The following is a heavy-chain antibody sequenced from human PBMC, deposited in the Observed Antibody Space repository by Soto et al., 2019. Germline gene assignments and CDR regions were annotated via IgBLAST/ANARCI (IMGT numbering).Heavy chain of an antibody. CDR2: IKSKTDGGTT. V-gene: IGHV3-15*07. D-gene: IGHD1-26*01. Sequence: EVQLVESGGGLVEPGGSLRLSCAASGFNFINAWMHWVRQAPGKGLEWVGRIKSKTDGGTTDYAAPVKGRLIISSDDSKNTLYLQINSLKMEDTAVYYCSALGVWGQGTTVTVSS. CDR3: SALGV. CDR1: GFNFINAW. J-gene: IGHJ6*02.